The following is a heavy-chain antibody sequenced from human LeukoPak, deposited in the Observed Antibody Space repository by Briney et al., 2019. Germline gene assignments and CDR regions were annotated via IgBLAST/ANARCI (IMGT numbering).Heavy chain of an antibody. Sequence: KPSETLSLTCTVSGGSISSSFYYWGWIRQPPRKGLEWIGSIYYGGSTYYNPSLKSRVTISVDTSTNQFSLSLSSVTAADTAVYYCARLCPWYYGMDVWGQGTTVTVSS. CDR1: GGSISSSFYY. CDR2: IYYGGST. V-gene: IGHV4-39*01. CDR3: ARLCPWYYGMDV. J-gene: IGHJ6*02.